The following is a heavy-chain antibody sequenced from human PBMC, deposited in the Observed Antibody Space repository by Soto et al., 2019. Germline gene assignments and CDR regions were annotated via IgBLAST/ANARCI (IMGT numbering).Heavy chain of an antibody. CDR2: ISYDGSNK. CDR3: ADSSQYYGMDV. J-gene: IGHJ6*02. V-gene: IGHV3-30*03. D-gene: IGHD6-13*01. CDR1: GFTFSSYG. Sequence: GGSLRLSCAASGFTFSSYGMHWVRQAPGKGLEWVAVISYDGSNKYYADSVKGRFTISRDNSKNTLYLQMNSLRAEDTAVYYCADSSQYYGMDVWGQGTTVTSP.